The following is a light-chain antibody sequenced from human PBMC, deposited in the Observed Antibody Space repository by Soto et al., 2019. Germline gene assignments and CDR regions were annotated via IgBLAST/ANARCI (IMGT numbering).Light chain of an antibody. J-gene: IGLJ2*01. V-gene: IGLV1-47*01. CDR1: SSNVGSSF. Sequence: VLTQPPSASGTPGQRVTISCSGSSSNVGSSFVYWYQQLPGTAPKLLIYNNDQRPSGVPDRFSGSKSRTSASLAISGLRSEDDGDYYCAAWDDSAGVVFGGGTQLTVL. CDR2: NND. CDR3: AAWDDSAGVV.